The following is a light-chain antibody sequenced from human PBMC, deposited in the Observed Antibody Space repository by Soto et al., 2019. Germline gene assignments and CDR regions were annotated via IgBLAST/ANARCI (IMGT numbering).Light chain of an antibody. CDR1: QSISSY. Sequence: DIQMTQTPSSLSASVGDRVTITFRASQSISSYLNWYQQKPGKGPKLLIYGASSLQNEVPSRFTGMGSRTDLTLTISSLQPEDYVTYYSQQSDSTPSSFGPGTKVDI. CDR3: QQSDSTPSS. CDR2: GAS. V-gene: IGKV1-39*01. J-gene: IGKJ3*01.